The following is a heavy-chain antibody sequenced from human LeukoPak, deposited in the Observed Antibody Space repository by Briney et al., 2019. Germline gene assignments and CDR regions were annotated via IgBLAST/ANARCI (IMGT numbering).Heavy chain of an antibody. Sequence: GGSLRLSCAASGFTFSSYAMSWVRQAPGKGLEWVSAISGSGGSTYYADSVKGRFAISRDNSKNTLYLQMNSLRAEDTAVYYCAKDSYSGYDLYFDYWGQGTLVTVSS. J-gene: IGHJ4*02. CDR1: GFTFSSYA. D-gene: IGHD5-12*01. V-gene: IGHV3-23*01. CDR3: AKDSYSGYDLYFDY. CDR2: ISGSGGST.